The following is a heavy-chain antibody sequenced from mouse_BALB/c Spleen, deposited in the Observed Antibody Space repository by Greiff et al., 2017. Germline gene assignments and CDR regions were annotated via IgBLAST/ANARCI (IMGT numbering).Heavy chain of an antibody. J-gene: IGHJ2*01. D-gene: IGHD1-1*01. V-gene: IGHV14-1*02. CDR2: IDPENGNT. CDR3: ALYGYFDY. Sequence: EVQLQQSGAELVRPGALVKLSCKASGFNIKDYYMHWVKQRPEQGLEWIGWIDPENGNTIYDPKFLGKASITADTSSNTAYLQLSSLTSEDTAVYYCALYGYFDYWGQGTTLTVSS. CDR1: GFNIKDYY.